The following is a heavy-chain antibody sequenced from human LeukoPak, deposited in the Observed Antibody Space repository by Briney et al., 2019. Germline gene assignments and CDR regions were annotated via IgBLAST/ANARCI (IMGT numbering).Heavy chain of an antibody. Sequence: GESLKISCKGSGYTFTNYWIGWVRQMPGKGLEWMGIIDPGDSDTRYSPSFEGQVTISADKSIRTAYLQWSSLKAADTAMYYCARSSLKRGPFDIWGQGTMVTVSS. D-gene: IGHD1-1*01. J-gene: IGHJ3*02. CDR1: GYTFTNYW. CDR3: ARSSLKRGPFDI. CDR2: IDPGDSDT. V-gene: IGHV5-51*01.